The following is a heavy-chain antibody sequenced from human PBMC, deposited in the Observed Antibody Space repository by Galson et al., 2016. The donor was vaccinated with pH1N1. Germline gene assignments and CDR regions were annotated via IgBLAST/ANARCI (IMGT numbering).Heavy chain of an antibody. D-gene: IGHD4/OR15-4a*01. CDR2: INSDGSSR. J-gene: IGHJ3*02. CDR1: GFTFSRYW. CDR3: TRDRAFGDYGGASDI. Sequence: SLRLSCAASGFTFSRYWMHWVRQGPGKGLVWVSRINSDGSSRSHADSVEGRFTISRDNAKKTLYLQVNSLRAEDTGVYYCTRDRAFGDYGGASDIWGQGTMVTVSS. V-gene: IGHV3-74*01.